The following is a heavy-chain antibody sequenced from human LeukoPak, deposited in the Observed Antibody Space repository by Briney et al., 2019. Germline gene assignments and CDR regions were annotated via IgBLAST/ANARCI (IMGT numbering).Heavy chain of an antibody. CDR2: IYYSGST. V-gene: IGHV4-39*01. J-gene: IGHJ5*02. CDR3: ARPQSRIAVAGRNWFDP. D-gene: IGHD6-19*01. Sequence: SETLSLTCTVSGGSISSSSYYWGWIRQPPGKGLEWIGSIYYSGSTYYNPSLKSRVTISVDTSKNQFSLKLSSVTAADTAVYYCARPQSRIAVAGRNWFDPWGQGTLVTASS. CDR1: GGSISSSSYY.